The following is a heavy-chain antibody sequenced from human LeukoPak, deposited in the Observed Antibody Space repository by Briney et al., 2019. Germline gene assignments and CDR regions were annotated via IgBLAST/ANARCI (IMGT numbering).Heavy chain of an antibody. D-gene: IGHD6-13*01. CDR2: IYYSGST. Sequence: PSETLSLTCAVYGGSISSYYWSWIRQPPGKGLEWIGYIYYSGSTNYNPSFKSRVTISVDTSKNQFSLKLSSVTAADTAVYYCARHADLLAAAAPKGWFDPWGQGTLVTVSS. V-gene: IGHV4-59*08. CDR3: ARHADLLAAAAPKGWFDP. CDR1: GGSISSYY. J-gene: IGHJ5*02.